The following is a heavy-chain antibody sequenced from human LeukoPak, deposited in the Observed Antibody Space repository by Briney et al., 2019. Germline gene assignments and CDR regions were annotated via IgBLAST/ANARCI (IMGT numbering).Heavy chain of an antibody. J-gene: IGHJ6*02. CDR3: ARRPTASAERGMDV. CDR1: GFMFSKYA. CDR2: VSASADSA. V-gene: IGHV3-23*01. D-gene: IGHD6-25*01. Sequence: GGSLRLSCAASGFMFSKYAMSWVRQAPRKGLEWVSAVSASADSAYYADSVKGRFTISRDNAKNTLYLEINSLGTEDTAVYYCARRPTASAERGMDVWGHGTTVIVSS.